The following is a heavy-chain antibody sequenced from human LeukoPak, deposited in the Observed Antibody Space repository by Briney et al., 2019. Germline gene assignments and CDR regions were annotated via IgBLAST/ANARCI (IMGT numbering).Heavy chain of an antibody. CDR3: ARDDGYSSGWQDY. V-gene: IGHV1-46*01. CDR1: GYTFTSHY. J-gene: IGHJ4*02. D-gene: IGHD6-19*01. CDR2: INPSGGST. Sequence: GASVKVSCKASGYTFTSHYMHWVRQAPRQGLEWMGIINPSGGSTSYAQKFQGRVTMTRDTSTSTAYMELRSLRSDDTAVYYCARDDGYSSGWQDYWGQGTLVTVSS.